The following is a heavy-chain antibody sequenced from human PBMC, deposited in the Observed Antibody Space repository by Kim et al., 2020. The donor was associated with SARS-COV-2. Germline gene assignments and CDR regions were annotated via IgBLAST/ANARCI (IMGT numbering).Heavy chain of an antibody. V-gene: IGHV3-73*01. J-gene: IGHJ3*01. CDR1: GFTFSGSG. CDR3: ISDPVTTVAFWGAF. CDR2: IRSKATSYAS. Sequence: GGSLRLSCAASGFTFSGSGMHWVRQASGKGLEWVGRIRSKATSYASADSVPVRCRFTIYSAESKHTAQLRMNNLKTEDTAVYYSISDPVTTVAFWGAF. D-gene: IGHD4-17*01.